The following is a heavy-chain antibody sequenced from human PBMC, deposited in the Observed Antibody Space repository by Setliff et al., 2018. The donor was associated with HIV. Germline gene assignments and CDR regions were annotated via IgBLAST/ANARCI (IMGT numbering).Heavy chain of an antibody. CDR3: VRGVQSPPHYSYYYMDV. J-gene: IGHJ6*03. Sequence: ASVKVSCKASRGTFNSHTINWVRQAPGQGLDWMGRIIPILGVANYAQRFQVKVTITADKSTSTAYMEMTSLRFDDTAMYYCVRGVQSPPHYSYYYMDVWGEGTMVTVSS. D-gene: IGHD3-3*01. CDR2: IIPILGVA. V-gene: IGHV1-69*02. CDR1: RGTFNSHT.